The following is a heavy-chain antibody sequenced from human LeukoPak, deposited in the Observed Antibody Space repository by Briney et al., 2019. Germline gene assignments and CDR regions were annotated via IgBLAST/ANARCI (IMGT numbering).Heavy chain of an antibody. CDR2: IYYSGTT. J-gene: IGHJ4*02. Sequence: SETLSLTCTVSGGSISSSTYYWGWIRQPPGKGLEWIGYIYYSGTTFYNPSLTSRFTISVDTSKNQFSLRVNSVSAADTAVYYCARATSGYEFWVDYWGQGTLVTVSS. CDR3: ARATSGYEFWVDY. CDR1: GGSISSSTYY. V-gene: IGHV4-30-4*08. D-gene: IGHD5-12*01.